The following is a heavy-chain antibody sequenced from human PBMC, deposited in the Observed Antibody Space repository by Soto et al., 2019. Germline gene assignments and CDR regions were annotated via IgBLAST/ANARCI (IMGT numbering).Heavy chain of an antibody. CDR1: GGSISSYY. J-gene: IGHJ6*02. D-gene: IGHD2-2*01. CDR2: IYYSGST. Sequence: SETLSLTCTVAGGSISSYYWSWIRQPPGKGLEWIGYIYYSGSTNYNPSLKSRVTISVDTSKNQFSLKLSSVTAAGTAVYYCAREGCSSTSCYLDVWGQGTTVTVS. V-gene: IGHV4-59*01. CDR3: AREGCSSTSCYLDV.